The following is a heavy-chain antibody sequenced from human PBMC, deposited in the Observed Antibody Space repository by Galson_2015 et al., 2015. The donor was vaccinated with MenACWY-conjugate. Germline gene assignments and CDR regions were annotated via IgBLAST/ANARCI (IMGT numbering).Heavy chain of an antibody. CDR2: ISSSSSTI. CDR1: GFTFSSYG. CDR3: ARDVGYFDL. V-gene: IGHV3-48*04. J-gene: IGHJ2*01. Sequence: SLRLSCAASGFTFSSYGMNWVGQAPGKGLEWVSYISSSSSTIYYADSVKGRFTISRDNAKNSLYLQMNSLRAEDTAVYYCARDVGYFDLWGRGTLVTVSS.